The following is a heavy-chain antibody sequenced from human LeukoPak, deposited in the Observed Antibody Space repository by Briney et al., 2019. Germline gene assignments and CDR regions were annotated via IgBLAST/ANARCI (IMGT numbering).Heavy chain of an antibody. CDR3: AKESRARGTYYFDY. Sequence: PGGSLRLSCAASGFTFSTYAMSWVRQAPGKGLEWVSGTSGSGGSAYYADSVKGRFTISRDISKNTLYLQMNSLRAEDTAVYYCAKESRARGTYYFDYWGQGALVTVSS. V-gene: IGHV3-23*01. J-gene: IGHJ4*02. CDR1: GFTFSTYA. D-gene: IGHD1-14*01. CDR2: TSGSGGSA.